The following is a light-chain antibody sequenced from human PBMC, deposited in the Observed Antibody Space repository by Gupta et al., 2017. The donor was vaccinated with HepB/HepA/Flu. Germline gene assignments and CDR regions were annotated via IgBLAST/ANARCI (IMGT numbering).Light chain of an antibody. J-gene: IGLJ3*02. CDR1: HIGTKS. V-gene: IGLV3-21*04. CDR2: YDD. Sequence: SYVLPQPTSVSVAPGKTARITCGGNHIGTKSVHWYQQKPGQAPVLVIYYDDDRPSGIPERFSGSNSGNTATLTISRVEAGDEADYYCQVWDSSSDHWVFGGGTKLTVL. CDR3: QVWDSSSDHWV.